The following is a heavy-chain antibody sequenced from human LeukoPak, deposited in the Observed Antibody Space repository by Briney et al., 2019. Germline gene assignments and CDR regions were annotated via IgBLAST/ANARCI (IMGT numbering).Heavy chain of an antibody. CDR3: AKESPHYHF. CDR2: ISGSGDTT. CDR1: GFAFSSYA. D-gene: IGHD3-10*01. Sequence: PGGSLRLSCAASGFAFSSYAMSWVRPAPGKGLEWVSTISGSGDTTYYADSVKGRFNISRDNSKNTLHLQMNSLRADYTAVYYCAKESPHYHFWGQGTVVTVSS. J-gene: IGHJ4*02. V-gene: IGHV3-23*01.